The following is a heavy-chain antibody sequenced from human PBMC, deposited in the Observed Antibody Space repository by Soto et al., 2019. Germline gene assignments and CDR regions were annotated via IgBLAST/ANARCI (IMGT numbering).Heavy chain of an antibody. CDR2: ISGSGGST. V-gene: IGHV3-23*01. CDR3: EKRLATTVPTHALDY. Sequence: EVHLLESGGGLVQPGGSLRLSCAASGFTFSSYAMTWVRQAPGKGLEWVSSISGSGGSTYYADSVKGRFTSSRDSSKNTLWLQMNSLRAEDTAIYYCEKRLATTVPTHALDYWGQGTLVTVSS. CDR1: GFTFSSYA. J-gene: IGHJ4*02. D-gene: IGHD4-17*01.